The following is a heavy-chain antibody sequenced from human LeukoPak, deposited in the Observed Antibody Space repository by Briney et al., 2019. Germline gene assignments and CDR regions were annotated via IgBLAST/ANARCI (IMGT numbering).Heavy chain of an antibody. CDR3: ARGSPDFWSGYYLFDY. V-gene: IGHV3-30*04. J-gene: IGHJ4*02. CDR1: GFTFSTYA. CDR2: ISYDGRNK. Sequence: GGSLRLSCAASGFTFSTYAMHWARQAPGKGPEWVAVISYDGRNKYYADSVKGRFTISRDNSKNTLYLQMDSLRAEDTAMYYCARGSPDFWSGYYLFDYWGQGTLVTVSS. D-gene: IGHD3-3*01.